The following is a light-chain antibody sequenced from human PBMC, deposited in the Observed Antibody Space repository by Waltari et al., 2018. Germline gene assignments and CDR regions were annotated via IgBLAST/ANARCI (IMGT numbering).Light chain of an antibody. CDR3: QQYDNLLT. Sequence: DIQMTQSPSSLSASVVDRVTLTCQAIQDIINYLNWYQQKPGKAPQLLNYDASNLETGVPSRFSGSGSGTDFTFTISSLRPEDIATYYCQQYDNLLTFGGGTKVEIK. CDR2: DAS. CDR1: QDIINY. V-gene: IGKV1-33*01. J-gene: IGKJ4*01.